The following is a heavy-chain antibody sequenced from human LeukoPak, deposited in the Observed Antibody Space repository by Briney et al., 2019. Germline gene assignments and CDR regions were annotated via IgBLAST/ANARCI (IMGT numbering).Heavy chain of an antibody. CDR1: GGSINSYY. J-gene: IGHJ5*02. D-gene: IGHD6-19*01. CDR3: ARDVGITVADSFDP. Sequence: SETLSLTCTVSGGSINSYYWSWIRQPPGKGLEWIGYIYYSGSTYYNPSLKSRVTISVDTSKNQFSLKLTSVTAADTAMYYCARDVGITVADSFDPWGQGTLVTVSS. V-gene: IGHV4-59*01. CDR2: IYYSGST.